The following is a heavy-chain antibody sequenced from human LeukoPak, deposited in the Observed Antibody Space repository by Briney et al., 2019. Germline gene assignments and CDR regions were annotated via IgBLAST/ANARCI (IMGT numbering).Heavy chain of an antibody. D-gene: IGHD6-19*01. CDR2: TRNKANSYTT. CDR1: GFTFSDHY. J-gene: IGHJ6*02. CDR3: AREGGKQWLARGNYYYYGMDV. Sequence: GGSLRLSCAASGFTFSDHYMDWVRQAPGKGLEWVGRTRNKANSYTTEYAASVKGRFTISRDDSKNSLYLQMNSLKTEDTAVYYCAREGGKQWLARGNYYYYGMDVWGQGTTATVSS. V-gene: IGHV3-72*01.